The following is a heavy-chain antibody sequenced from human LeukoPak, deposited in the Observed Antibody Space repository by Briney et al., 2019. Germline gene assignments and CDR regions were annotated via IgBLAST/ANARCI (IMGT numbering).Heavy chain of an antibody. CDR2: IYYSGST. Sequence: SETLSLTCTVSGGSISSYYWSWIRQPPGKGLEWIGYIYYSGSTNYNPSLKSRVTISVDTSKNQVFLRLTSVTVADTAVYYCARRTYGDYVFDYWGQGTLVTVSS. D-gene: IGHD4-17*01. V-gene: IGHV4-59*08. CDR1: GGSISSYY. J-gene: IGHJ4*02. CDR3: ARRTYGDYVFDY.